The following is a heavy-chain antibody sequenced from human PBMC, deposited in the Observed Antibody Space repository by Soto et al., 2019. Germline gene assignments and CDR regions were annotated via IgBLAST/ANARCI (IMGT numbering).Heavy chain of an antibody. V-gene: IGHV5-51*01. CDR3: ARGWHRSGAYLASGREVVEPRQSWPPLVVEY. D-gene: IGHD3-10*01. Sequence: GESLKISCKGSGYSFTSYWIGWVRQMPGKGLEWMAIIYPDDSETRYSPSFQGQVTISADKSFTTAYLHWNSLKASDSAMYYCARGWHRSGAYLASGREVVEPRQSWPPLVVEYWGQGTLVTVSS. CDR2: IYPDDSET. CDR1: GYSFTSYW. J-gene: IGHJ4*02.